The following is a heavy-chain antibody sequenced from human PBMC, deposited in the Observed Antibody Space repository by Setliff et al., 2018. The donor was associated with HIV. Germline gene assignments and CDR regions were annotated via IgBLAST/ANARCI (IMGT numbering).Heavy chain of an antibody. V-gene: IGHV5-51*01. Sequence: PGESLKISCEASGYSFTNFWIGWVRQMPGKGLELIGFIHPRDSDIRWSPSFQGQVTSSVDKSNNTAYLQWSRLKASDTAMYFCARRFLDYSRTWEDPSYKARLDYWGQGTLVTVSS. J-gene: IGHJ4*02. D-gene: IGHD1-26*01. CDR3: ARRFLDYSRTWEDPSYKARLDY. CDR2: IHPRDSDI. CDR1: GYSFTNFW.